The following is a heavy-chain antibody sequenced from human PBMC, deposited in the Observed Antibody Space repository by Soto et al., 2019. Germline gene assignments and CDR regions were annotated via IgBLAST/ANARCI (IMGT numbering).Heavy chain of an antibody. CDR2: IYSGGST. V-gene: IGHV3-66*01. D-gene: IGHD2-15*01. CDR3: ASRI. J-gene: IGHJ4*02. CDR1: GFTVSSNY. Sequence: EVQLVESGGGLVQPGGSLRLSCAASGFTVSSNYMTWARQAPGKGLEWVSVIYSGGSTYYADSVKGRFTXXXXXXXNTVYLQMNSLRAEDTAVYYCASRIWGQGTLVTVSS.